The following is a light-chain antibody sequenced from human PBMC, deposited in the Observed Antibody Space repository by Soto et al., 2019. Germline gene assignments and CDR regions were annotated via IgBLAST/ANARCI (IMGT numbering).Light chain of an antibody. CDR1: QAISSN. Sequence: DVKLNNSPSFLSAYVGDTVTITCRASQAISSNLAWYQQKPGKAPKLLIYAASTLQSGVPSRFSGSGSGTEFTLTISSLQPEDFAPYYCQQFNSYPITFCQGTLLEIK. V-gene: IGKV1-9*01. CDR2: AAS. CDR3: QQFNSYPIT. J-gene: IGKJ5*01.